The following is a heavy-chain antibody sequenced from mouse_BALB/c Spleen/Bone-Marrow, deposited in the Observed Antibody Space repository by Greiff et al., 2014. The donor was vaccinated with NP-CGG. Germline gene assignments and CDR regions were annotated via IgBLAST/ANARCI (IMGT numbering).Heavy chain of an antibody. CDR1: GFNIKDTY. Sequence: VQLQQSGAALVKPGASVKLSCTASGFNIKDTYMHWVKQRPEQGLEWIGRIDPANGNTKYDPKFQGKATITADTSSNTAYLQLSSLTSEDTAVYYCANYYYGSHFDYWGQGPTLTAST. J-gene: IGHJ2*01. D-gene: IGHD1-1*01. CDR3: ANYYYGSHFDY. CDR2: IDPANGNT. V-gene: IGHV14-3*02.